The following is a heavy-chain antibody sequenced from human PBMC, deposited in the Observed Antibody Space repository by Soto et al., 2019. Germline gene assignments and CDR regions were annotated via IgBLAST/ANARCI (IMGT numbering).Heavy chain of an antibody. CDR3: ARGRIQLWYPFDY. D-gene: IGHD5-18*01. CDR1: GDSVTSGSYY. J-gene: IGHJ4*02. V-gene: IGHV4-61*03. Sequence: PSETLSLTCTVSGDSVTSGSYYWSWIRQPPGKGLEWVGNVYYSGSTDFNPSLKSRVTISLDTSKNHFSLNLRSVTAADTAVYYCARGRIQLWYPFDYWGQGTLVTVSS. CDR2: VYYSGST.